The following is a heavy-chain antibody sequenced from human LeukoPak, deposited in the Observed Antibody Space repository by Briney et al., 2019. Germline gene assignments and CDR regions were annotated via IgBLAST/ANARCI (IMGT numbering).Heavy chain of an antibody. CDR3: ARWRGLQSEFDC. CDR1: GFTFSSHS. D-gene: IGHD5-24*01. Sequence: GASLRLSCAASGFTFSSHSMGWVRPAPGRGLECVATIGLDGAQKDFVDSVKGRFTLSRDNAKNSLFLEMNRLRVEDTAVYYCARWRGLQSEFDCWGQGTLVTVSS. CDR2: IGLDGAQK. J-gene: IGHJ4*02. V-gene: IGHV3-7*01.